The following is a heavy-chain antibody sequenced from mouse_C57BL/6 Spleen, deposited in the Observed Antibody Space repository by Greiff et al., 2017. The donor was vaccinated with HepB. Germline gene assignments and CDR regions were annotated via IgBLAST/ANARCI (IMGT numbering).Heavy chain of an antibody. CDR1: GYTFTDYE. CDR2: IDPETGGT. J-gene: IGHJ3*01. CDR3: TRGGYGKGGFAY. D-gene: IGHD2-1*01. Sequence: VKLMESGAELVRPGASVTLSCKASGYTFTDYEMHWVKQTPVHGLEWIGAIDPETGGTAYNQKFKGKAILTADKSSSTAYMELGSLTSEDSAVYYCTRGGYGKGGFAYWGQGTLVTVSA. V-gene: IGHV1-15*01.